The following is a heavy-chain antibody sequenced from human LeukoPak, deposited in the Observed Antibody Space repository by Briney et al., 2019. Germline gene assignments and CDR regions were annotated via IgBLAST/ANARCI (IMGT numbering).Heavy chain of an antibody. CDR2: ISSSSSYI. V-gene: IGHV3-21*01. CDR3: ARGESGWYPY. D-gene: IGHD6-19*01. J-gene: IGHJ4*02. Sequence: GGSLRLSCAASGFTFSSYSMNWVRQAPGKGLEWVSSISSSSSYIYYADSVKGRFTISRDNAKNSLYLQMNSQRAEDTAVYYCARGESGWYPYWGQGTLVTVSS. CDR1: GFTFSSYS.